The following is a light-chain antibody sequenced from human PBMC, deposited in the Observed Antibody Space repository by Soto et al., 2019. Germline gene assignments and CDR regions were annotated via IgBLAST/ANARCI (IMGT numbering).Light chain of an antibody. CDR3: QSYDSSLSGYV. Sequence: QSALTQPPSVSGAPWQRVTISCTGSSSNIGAGYDVHWYQQLPGTAPKLLIYGNSNRPSGAPDRFSGSKSGTSASLAITGLQAEDEADYYCQSYDSSLSGYVFGTGTKVTVL. CDR2: GNS. J-gene: IGLJ1*01. V-gene: IGLV1-40*01. CDR1: SSNIGAGYD.